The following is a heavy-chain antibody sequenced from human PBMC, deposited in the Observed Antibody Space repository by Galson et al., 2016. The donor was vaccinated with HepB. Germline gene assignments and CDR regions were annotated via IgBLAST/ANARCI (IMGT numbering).Heavy chain of an antibody. CDR1: GGTFSSYT. V-gene: IGHV1-69*13. CDR3: ARDPNYYDTCGHGFDS. CDR2: IIPMFGID. J-gene: IGHJ4*02. Sequence: SVKVSCKASGGTFSSYTINWVRQAPGQGLEWMGGIIPMFGIDKYAKKFQGRVQIIADVSTNTAYRELSSLISEDTAGNYCARDPNYYDTCGHGFDSWGQGTLVTVSS. D-gene: IGHD3-22*01.